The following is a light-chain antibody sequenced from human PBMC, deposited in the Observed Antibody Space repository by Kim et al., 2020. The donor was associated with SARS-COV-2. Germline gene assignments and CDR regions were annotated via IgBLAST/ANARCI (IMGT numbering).Light chain of an antibody. CDR3: QQYGSSPPYT. CDR2: AAS. Sequence: PGGGAAPSCRARQGVGSSHVAWYQQRPGQAPRLLIYAASTRATGIPDRFSGSGSGTDVTLTISRLEPEDSAVYYCQQYGSSPPYTFGQGTKLEIK. CDR1: QGVGSSH. V-gene: IGKV3-20*01. J-gene: IGKJ2*01.